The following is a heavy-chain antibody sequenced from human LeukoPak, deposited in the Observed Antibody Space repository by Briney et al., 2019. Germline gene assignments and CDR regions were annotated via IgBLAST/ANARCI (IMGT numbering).Heavy chain of an antibody. CDR3: ARGRGTVTKGDY. CDR1: GYTFTGYY. J-gene: IGHJ4*02. V-gene: IGHV1-2*02. D-gene: IGHD4-17*01. Sequence: ASVNVSCKASGYTFTGYYMHWVRQAPGQGLEWMGWINPNSGGTNYAQKFQGRVTMTRDTSISTAYMELSRLRSDDTAVYYCARGRGTVTKGDYWGQGTLVTVSS. CDR2: INPNSGGT.